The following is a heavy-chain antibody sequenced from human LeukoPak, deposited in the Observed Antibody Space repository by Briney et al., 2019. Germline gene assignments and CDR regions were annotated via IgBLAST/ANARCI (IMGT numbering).Heavy chain of an antibody. CDR2: IIPIFGTA. CDR3: ARLVAGAYYYYGMDV. CDR1: GGTFSSYA. V-gene: IGHV1-69*06. Sequence: ASVKVSCKASGGTFSSYAISWVRQAPGQGLEWMGGIIPIFGTANYAQKFQGRGKITADKSTSTASMELSSLRSEDTAVYYCARLVAGAYYYYGMDVWGKGTMVTVSS. J-gene: IGHJ6*04. D-gene: IGHD2-15*01.